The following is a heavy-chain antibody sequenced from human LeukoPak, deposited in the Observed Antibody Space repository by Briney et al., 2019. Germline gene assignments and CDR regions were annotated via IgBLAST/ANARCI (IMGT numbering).Heavy chain of an antibody. V-gene: IGHV4-4*02. J-gene: IGHJ4*02. CDR1: GDSISTTNW. CDR2: IYHSGST. D-gene: IGHD6-13*01. CDR3: ASAEPRGIIWYPY. Sequence: SGTLSLTCAVSGDSISTTNWWSWVRQPPGKGLEWIGEIYHSGSTNYNPSLKSRVTMSVDKSQNQFSLKLSSVTAADTAVYYCASAEPRGIIWYPYWGQGTLVTVSS.